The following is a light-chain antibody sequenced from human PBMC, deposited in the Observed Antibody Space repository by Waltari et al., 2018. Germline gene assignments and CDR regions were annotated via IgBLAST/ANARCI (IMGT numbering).Light chain of an antibody. CDR3: GSYTSSSTVDYV. Sequence: QQHAGRARKLMIHDVSNRPSGLADRVSGARSGNTASLTISGLQADDEADYYCGSYTSSSTVDYVFGTGTKVTVL. J-gene: IGLJ1*01. CDR2: DVS. V-gene: IGLV2-14*03.